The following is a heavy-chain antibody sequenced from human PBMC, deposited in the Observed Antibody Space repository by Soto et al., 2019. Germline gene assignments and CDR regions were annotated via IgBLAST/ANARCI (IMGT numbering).Heavy chain of an antibody. D-gene: IGHD3-22*01. CDR3: AKGVTMIVVVSYFDY. CDR1: RLTFSNYA. J-gene: IGHJ4*02. V-gene: IGHV3-23*01. Sequence: GGSLRLSCVISRLTFSNYALNWVRQAPGKGLEWVSSISGSGGSTYYADSVKGRFTISRDNSKNTLYLQMNSLRAEDTAVYYCAKGVTMIVVVSYFDYWGQGTLVTVSS. CDR2: ISGSGGST.